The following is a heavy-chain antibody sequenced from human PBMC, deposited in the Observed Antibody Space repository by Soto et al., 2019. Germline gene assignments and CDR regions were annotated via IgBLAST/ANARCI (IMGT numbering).Heavy chain of an antibody. J-gene: IGHJ4*02. CDR3: ARGRGDY. Sequence: SETLSLTCSVYGGSFSGYYWSWIRQPPGKGLEWIGEINHSGSTNYNPSLKSRVTISVDTSKNQFSLKLSSVTAADTAVYYCARGRGDYWGQGTLVTVSS. CDR1: GGSFSGYY. CDR2: INHSGST. V-gene: IGHV4-34*01.